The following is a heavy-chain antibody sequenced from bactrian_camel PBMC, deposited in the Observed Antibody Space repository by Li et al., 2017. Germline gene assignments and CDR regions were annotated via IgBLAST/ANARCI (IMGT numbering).Heavy chain of an antibody. CDR1: GFPFSTYA. Sequence: VQLVESGGDLVRPGGSLTLACAASGFPFSTYAMTWVRQAEGKGLEWVSTIPRGSETTYYVDSVKGRFAISRDNAKNTLYLQINSLQPEDTAKYYCATAWWYSPFNYWGQGTQVTVS. V-gene: IGHV3S31*01. CDR2: IPRGSETT. CDR3: ATAWWYSPFNY. J-gene: IGHJ4*01. D-gene: IGHD1*01.